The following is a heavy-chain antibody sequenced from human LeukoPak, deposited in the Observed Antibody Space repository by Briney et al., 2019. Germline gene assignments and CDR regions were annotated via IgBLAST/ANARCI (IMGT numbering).Heavy chain of an antibody. J-gene: IGHJ4*02. CDR2: IRYDGSNK. V-gene: IGHV3-30*02. D-gene: IGHD2-2*01. CDR3: AKRYCSSTSCSIRGDYYFDY. CDR1: GFTFSSYG. Sequence: GGSLRLSCAASGFTFSSYGMHWVRQAPGKGLEWVAFIRYDGSNKYYADSVKGRFTISRDNSKNTLYLQMNSLRAEDTAVYYCAKRYCSSTSCSIRGDYYFDYWGQGTLVTVSS.